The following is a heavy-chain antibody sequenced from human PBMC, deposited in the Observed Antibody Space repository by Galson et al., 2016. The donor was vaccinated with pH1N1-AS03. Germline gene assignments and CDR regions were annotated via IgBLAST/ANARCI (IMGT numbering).Heavy chain of an antibody. Sequence: SVKVPCKASGYTFPNFGMSWVRQAPGQGLEWMGWISPYSGNTQYAQRLEGRVTMTTDTSTNTAYLELRSLTYDDTAVYYCARAAPFDPWGHGTLVIVSS. CDR1: GYTFPNFG. V-gene: IGHV1-18*04. D-gene: IGHD2-15*01. CDR2: ISPYSGNT. J-gene: IGHJ5*02. CDR3: ARAAPFDP.